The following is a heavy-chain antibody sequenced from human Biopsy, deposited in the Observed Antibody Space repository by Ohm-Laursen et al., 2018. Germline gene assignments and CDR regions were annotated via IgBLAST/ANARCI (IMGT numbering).Heavy chain of an antibody. Sequence: LRLSCTASGFSVSDNYMSWLRQPPGKGLEWIGSIYNSETTFYNPSLKSRVAISVDTSTNQFSLKVSSVTAADTALYYCARHPTGFWFDPWGHGTLVTVSS. CDR3: ARHPTGFWFDP. CDR2: IYNSETT. J-gene: IGHJ5*02. V-gene: IGHV4-39*01. CDR1: GFSVSDNY.